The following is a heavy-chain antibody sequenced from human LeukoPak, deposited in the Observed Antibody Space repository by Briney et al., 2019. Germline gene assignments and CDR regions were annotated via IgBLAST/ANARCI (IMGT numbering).Heavy chain of an antibody. V-gene: IGHV3-30*02. CDR1: GFSFRSYG. CDR2: IRSGGSDK. J-gene: IGHJ6*02. CDR3: ARTIRLQGYGMDV. Sequence: PGGSLRLSCAASGFSFRSYGMHWVRQVSGKGPEWVAFIRSGGSDKYYADAVKGRFTISRDDSKNTLYLQMNSLRAEDTAVYYCARTIRLQGYGMDVWGQGTTVTVSS. D-gene: IGHD1-1*01.